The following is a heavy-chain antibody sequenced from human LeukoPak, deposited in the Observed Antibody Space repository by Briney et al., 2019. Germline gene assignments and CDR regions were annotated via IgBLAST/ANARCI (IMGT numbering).Heavy chain of an antibody. J-gene: IGHJ4*02. CDR2: IHPGDSDT. V-gene: IGHV5-51*01. CDR3: ARLQEDSRSQFDY. CDR1: GYSFTSYW. D-gene: IGHD4-11*01. Sequence: GESLKISCKGSGYSFTSYWIGWVRQMPGKGLEWMGIIHPGDSDTRYSPSFQGQVTISADKSISTAYLQWSGLKASDTAMYYCARLQEDSRSQFDYWGQGTLVTVSS.